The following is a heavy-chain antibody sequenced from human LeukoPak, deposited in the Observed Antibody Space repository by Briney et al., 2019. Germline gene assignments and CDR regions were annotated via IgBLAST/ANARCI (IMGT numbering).Heavy chain of an antibody. Sequence: ASVKVSCKVSGYTLTDLSMHWVRQAPGKGLEWMGGFDPEDGETIYAQKFQGRVTMTEVTSTDTAYMELSSLRSEDTAVYYCATVGLYYYGSGSLEFDYWSQGTLVTVSS. V-gene: IGHV1-24*01. D-gene: IGHD3-10*01. J-gene: IGHJ4*02. CDR2: FDPEDGET. CDR3: ATVGLYYYGSGSLEFDY. CDR1: GYTLTDLS.